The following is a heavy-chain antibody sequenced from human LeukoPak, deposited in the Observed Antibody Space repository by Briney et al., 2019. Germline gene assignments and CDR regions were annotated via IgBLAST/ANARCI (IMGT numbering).Heavy chain of an antibody. CDR1: GYTFTGYY. D-gene: IGHD6-19*01. CDR2: INPSGGST. V-gene: IGHV1-46*01. CDR3: ARTGAQIAVAGTPPHYYYYYYMDV. Sequence: ASVKVSCKASGYTFTGYYMHWVRQAPGQGLEWMGIINPSGGSTSYAQKFQGRVTMTRDTSTSTVYMELSSLRSEDAAVYYCARTGAQIAVAGTPPHYYYYYYMDVWGKGTTVTISS. J-gene: IGHJ6*03.